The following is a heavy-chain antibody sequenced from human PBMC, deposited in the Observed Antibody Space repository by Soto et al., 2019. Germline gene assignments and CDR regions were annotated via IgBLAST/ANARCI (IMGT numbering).Heavy chain of an antibody. D-gene: IGHD5-12*01. J-gene: IGHJ4*02. V-gene: IGHV1-24*01. CDR1: GYTLTELS. CDR3: ATDRPGIVATTYIY. CDR2: FDPEDGET. Sequence: ASVKGSCKVSGYTLTELSMHWVRQAPGKGLEWMGGFDPEDGETIYAQKFQGRVTMTEDTSTDTAYMELSSLRSEDTAVYYCATDRPGIVATTYIYWGQGTLVTVSS.